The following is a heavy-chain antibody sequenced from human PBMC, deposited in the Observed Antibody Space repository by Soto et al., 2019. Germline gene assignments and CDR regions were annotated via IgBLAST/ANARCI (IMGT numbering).Heavy chain of an antibody. CDR2: ISWNSGSI. CDR3: ANDHMWGGDSNSYYFDS. D-gene: IGHD6-6*01. CDR1: GFTFDDYA. V-gene: IGHV3-9*01. Sequence: PGGSLRISCAASGFTFDDYAMHWVRQAPGKGLEWVSGISWNSGSIGYADSVKGRFTISRDNGKSSLYLQLSSLRADDTALYYCANDHMWGGDSNSYYFDSWGQGTRVTVSS. J-gene: IGHJ4*02.